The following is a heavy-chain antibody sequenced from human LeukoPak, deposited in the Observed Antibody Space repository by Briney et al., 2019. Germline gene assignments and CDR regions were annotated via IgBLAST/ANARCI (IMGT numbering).Heavy chain of an antibody. CDR1: GFTFSSYG. J-gene: IGHJ4*02. Sequence: PGGSLRLSCAASGFTFSSYGMHWVRQAPGKGLEWVAVISYDGSNKYYADSVKGRFTISRDNSKNTPYLQMNSLRAEDTAVYYCANLAVAGTGFDYWGQGTLVTVSS. CDR3: ANLAVAGTGFDY. V-gene: IGHV3-30*18. D-gene: IGHD6-19*01. CDR2: ISYDGSNK.